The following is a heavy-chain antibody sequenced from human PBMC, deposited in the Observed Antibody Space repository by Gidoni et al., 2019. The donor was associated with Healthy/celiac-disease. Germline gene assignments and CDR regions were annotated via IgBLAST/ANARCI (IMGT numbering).Heavy chain of an antibody. CDR1: GFTFSSYW. CDR2: INSDGSST. D-gene: IGHD1-26*01. V-gene: IGHV3-74*01. CDR3: ARDGATYYYGMDV. J-gene: IGHJ6*02. Sequence: EVQLVESGGGLVQPGGSLRLSCSASGFTFSSYWMHWVRQAPGKGLVWVSRINSDGSSTSYADSVKGRFTISRDNAKNTLYLQMNSLRAEDTAVYYCARDGATYYYGMDVWGQGTTVTVSS.